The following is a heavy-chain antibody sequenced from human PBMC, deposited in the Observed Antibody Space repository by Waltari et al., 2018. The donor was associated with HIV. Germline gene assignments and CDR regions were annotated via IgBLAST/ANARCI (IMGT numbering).Heavy chain of an antibody. CDR1: GFTFSDYW. D-gene: IGHD3-3*01. V-gene: IGHV3-7*01. Sequence: EVELEEFGGGLVQPGESLKISCKAFGFTFSDYWMSWVRRAPGEGLEGVDNINPDGSAKNYLGSVKARFTISRDNTKNFLFLQMDRLRADDTATYYCARDGSDFWSVYYGMDFWGQGTTVTVSS. J-gene: IGHJ6*02. CDR2: INPDGSAK. CDR3: ARDGSDFWSVYYGMDF.